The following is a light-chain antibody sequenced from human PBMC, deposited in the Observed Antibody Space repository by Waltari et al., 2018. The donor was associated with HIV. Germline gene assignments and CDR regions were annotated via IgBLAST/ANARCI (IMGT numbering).Light chain of an antibody. CDR2: EAA. Sequence: EIVMTQPPPTLSVSPGQRVTLSCRASQSISAKVAWYQQRPGQAPRLLIYEAATRPTGIPARFSGSGSGTEFTLTISSLQSEDFATYFCQQYDDGPRGITFGQGTMLEIK. J-gene: IGKJ2*01. CDR1: QSISAK. V-gene: IGKV3-15*01. CDR3: QQYDDGPRGIT.